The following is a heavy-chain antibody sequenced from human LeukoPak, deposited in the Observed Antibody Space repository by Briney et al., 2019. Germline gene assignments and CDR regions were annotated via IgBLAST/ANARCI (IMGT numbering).Heavy chain of an antibody. CDR1: GFTFSSYA. J-gene: IGHJ5*02. CDR3: AKDRVAAAGIYNWFDP. Sequence: PGGSLRLSCAASGFTFSSYAMHWVRQAPGKGLEYVSAISSNGGSTYYANSVKGRFTISRDNSKNTLYLQMGSLRAEDMAVYYCAKDRVAAAGIYNWFDPWGQGTLVTVSS. CDR2: ISSNGGST. V-gene: IGHV3-64*01. D-gene: IGHD6-13*01.